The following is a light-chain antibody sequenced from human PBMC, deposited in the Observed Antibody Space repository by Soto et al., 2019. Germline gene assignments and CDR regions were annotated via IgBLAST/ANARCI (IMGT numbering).Light chain of an antibody. J-gene: IGKJ1*01. V-gene: IGKV1-39*01. CDR3: QQYNNWPPWT. CDR1: QSIGKH. CDR2: SVS. Sequence: DIQMTQSPSSLSASVGDTVTITCRASQSIGKHLNWYQQKPGKAPKFLIYSVSSLQSGVPSRFSGSGSGTEFTLTISSLQSEDFAVYYCQQYNNWPPWTFGQGTKVDIK.